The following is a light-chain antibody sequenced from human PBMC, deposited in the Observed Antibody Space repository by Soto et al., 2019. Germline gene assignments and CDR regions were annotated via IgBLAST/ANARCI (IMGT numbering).Light chain of an antibody. Sequence: EIVLTQSPGTLSLSPGERATLSCRASQSVSSSYLAWYQQKPGQAPRLLIYGASSRATGIPDRFSGSGAGTDFNLTISRLEPEDFAVYYCQQYGSSLPWTFGQGTKVEIK. J-gene: IGKJ1*01. CDR1: QSVSSSY. CDR2: GAS. CDR3: QQYGSSLPWT. V-gene: IGKV3-20*01.